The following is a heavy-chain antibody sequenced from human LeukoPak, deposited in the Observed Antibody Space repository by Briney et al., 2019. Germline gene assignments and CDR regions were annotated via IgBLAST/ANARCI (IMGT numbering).Heavy chain of an antibody. CDR3: ARGVRGVIRYFDY. CDR1: GGSFSGYY. CDR2: INHSGST. J-gene: IGHJ4*02. D-gene: IGHD3-10*01. Sequence: SETPSLTCAVYGGSFSGYYWSWIRQPPGKGLEWIGEINHSGSTNYNPSLKSRVTISVDTSKNQFSLKLSSVTAADTAVYYCARGVRGVIRYFDYWGQGTLVTVSS. V-gene: IGHV4-34*01.